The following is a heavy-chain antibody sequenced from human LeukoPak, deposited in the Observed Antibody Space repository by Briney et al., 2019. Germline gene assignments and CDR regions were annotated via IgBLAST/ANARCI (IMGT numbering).Heavy chain of an antibody. D-gene: IGHD1-7*01. V-gene: IGHV3-33*01. Sequence: GGSLRLSCAASGLTFSSYGLHWVRQAPGKGLEWVAVIWYDGSNKYYADSVKGRFTISRDNSKNTLYLQMNSLRAEDTAVYYCARGLELRRYFDYWGQGTLVTVSS. CDR1: GLTFSSYG. CDR3: ARGLELRRYFDY. CDR2: IWYDGSNK. J-gene: IGHJ4*02.